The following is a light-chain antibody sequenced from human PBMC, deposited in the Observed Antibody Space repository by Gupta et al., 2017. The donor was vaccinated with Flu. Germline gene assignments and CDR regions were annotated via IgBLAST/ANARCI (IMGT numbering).Light chain of an antibody. CDR3: QQENSDPLT. CDR1: ETSDRW. Sequence: DIQLTQSPSTLSASVGDRVIITCRASETSDRWLAWYQQKPGRVPRLLMYKTSSVESGVPSRFSGSGFGTYFTLTIDSLQPEEFATYYCQQENSDPLTFGGGTRVDIK. V-gene: IGKV1-5*03. CDR2: KTS. J-gene: IGKJ4*02.